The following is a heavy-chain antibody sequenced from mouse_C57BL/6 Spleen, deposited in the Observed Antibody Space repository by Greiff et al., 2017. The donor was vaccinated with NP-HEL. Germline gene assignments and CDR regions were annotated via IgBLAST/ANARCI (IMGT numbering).Heavy chain of an antibody. CDR2: IDPSDSYT. CDR3: AREALYYTPRRAWFAY. V-gene: IGHV1-50*01. Sequence: QVQLQQPGAELVKPGASVKLSCKASGYTFTSYWMQWVKQRPGQGLEWIGEIDPSDSYTNYNQKFKGKATLTVDTSSSTAYMQLSSLTSEDSAVYYCAREALYYTPRRAWFAYWGQGTLVTVSA. CDR1: GYTFTSYW. J-gene: IGHJ3*01. D-gene: IGHD1-1*01.